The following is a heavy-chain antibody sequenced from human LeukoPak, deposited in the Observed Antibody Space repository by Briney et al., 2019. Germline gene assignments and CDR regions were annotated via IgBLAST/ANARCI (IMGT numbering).Heavy chain of an antibody. D-gene: IGHD6-19*01. V-gene: IGHV3-21*01. CDR1: GLTFSSYS. J-gene: IGHJ6*03. CDR3: ARASGWYERGPDYYYYYMDI. CDR2: ISSSSTYI. Sequence: GWALRLSCAASGLTFSSYSMNWLRQAPGKGLEWVSSISSSSTYIYYADSVKGRFTISRDNAENSLYLQMNSLRAEDTAVYYGARASGWYERGPDYYYYYMDIWGKGTTVTVSS.